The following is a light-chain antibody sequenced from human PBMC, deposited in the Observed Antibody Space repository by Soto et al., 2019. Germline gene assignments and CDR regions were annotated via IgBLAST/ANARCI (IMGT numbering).Light chain of an antibody. CDR2: GAS. CDR3: QQYGSSSYT. J-gene: IGKJ2*01. CDR1: QSVSSNY. Sequence: EIVLTQSPGTLSLSPGERATLSCRASQSVSSNYLAWYQQKPGQAPRLLIYGASSRATDIPDRFSGSGSGTDFTFTISRLEPEDFAVYYCQQYGSSSYTFGQGTKLEIK. V-gene: IGKV3-20*01.